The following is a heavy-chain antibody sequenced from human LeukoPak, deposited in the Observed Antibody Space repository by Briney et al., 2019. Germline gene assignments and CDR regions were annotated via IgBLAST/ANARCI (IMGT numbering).Heavy chain of an antibody. J-gene: IGHJ4*02. CDR2: INHSGST. Sequence: PSETLSLTCAVYGGSFSGYYWSWIRQPPGKGLEWIGEINHSGSTNYNPSLKSRVTISVDTSKNQFSLKLSSVTAADTAVYYCARHVNGGPGGFDYWGQGTLVTVSS. CDR1: GGSFSGYY. V-gene: IGHV4-34*01. CDR3: ARHVNGGPGGFDY. D-gene: IGHD7-27*01.